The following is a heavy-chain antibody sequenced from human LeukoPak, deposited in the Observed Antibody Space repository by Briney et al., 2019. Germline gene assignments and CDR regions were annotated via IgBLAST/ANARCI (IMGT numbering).Heavy chain of an antibody. CDR3: ARDPGSPRGYFDL. CDR2: INHSGST. V-gene: IGHV4-34*01. J-gene: IGHJ2*01. CDR1: GGSLSGYY. Sequence: SETLSLTCAVYGGSLSGYYWSWIRQPPGKGLEWIGEINHSGSTYYNPSLKSRVTISVDRSKKQFSLKLSSVTAADTAVYYCARDPGSPRGYFDLWGRGTLVTVSS. D-gene: IGHD2-15*01.